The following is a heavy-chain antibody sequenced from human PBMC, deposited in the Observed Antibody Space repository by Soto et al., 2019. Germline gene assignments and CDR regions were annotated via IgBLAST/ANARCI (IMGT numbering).Heavy chain of an antibody. CDR3: ARVEGYSSTWKTFRY. J-gene: IGHJ4*02. D-gene: IGHD6-13*01. CDR2: IYHSGST. V-gene: IGHV4-4*02. CDR1: GGSISSTW. Sequence: QVQLQESGPGLVKPSGTLSLTCVVSGGSISSTWWSWVRQPPGKGLEWIGEIYHSGSTNYNPSLESRVTISVDTSKNQFSLKVRSVTAADTAVYYCARVEGYSSTWKTFRYWGQGTLVTVSS.